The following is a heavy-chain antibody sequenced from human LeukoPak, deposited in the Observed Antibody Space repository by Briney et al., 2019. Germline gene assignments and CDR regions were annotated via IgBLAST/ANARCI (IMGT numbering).Heavy chain of an antibody. J-gene: IGHJ4*02. CDR1: GFTFSSYS. CDR2: ISSSSSYI. Sequence: GGSLRLSCAASGFTFSSYSMNWVRQAPGKELEWVSSISSSSSYIYYADSVKGRFTISRDNAKNSLYLQMNSLRAEDTAVYYCARGSYSGYLFYDWGQGTLVTVSS. V-gene: IGHV3-21*01. D-gene: IGHD5-12*01. CDR3: ARGSYSGYLFYD.